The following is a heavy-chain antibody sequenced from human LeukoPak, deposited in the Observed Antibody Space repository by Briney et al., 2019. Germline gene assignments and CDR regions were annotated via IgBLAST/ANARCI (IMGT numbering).Heavy chain of an antibody. V-gene: IGHV3-21*04. CDR2: ISSSSTYI. D-gene: IGHD3-3*01. CDR1: GFTFSSYS. CDR3: AKAASTIFGVVIMDFDY. J-gene: IGHJ4*02. Sequence: GGSLRLSCAASGFTFSSYSMNWVRQAPGKGLEWVSFISSSSTYIYYADSLKGRFTISRDNAKNTLYLQMNSLRAEDTAVYYCAKAASTIFGVVIMDFDYWGQGTLVTVSS.